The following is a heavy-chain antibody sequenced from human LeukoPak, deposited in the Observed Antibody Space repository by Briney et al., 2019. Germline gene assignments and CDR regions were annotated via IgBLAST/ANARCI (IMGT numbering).Heavy chain of an antibody. J-gene: IGHJ4*02. D-gene: IGHD6-6*01. V-gene: IGHV1-8*01. CDR1: EYTFTSYD. CDR2: MNPNSGNT. CDR3: ARGSWGEIAGRKSFEF. Sequence: GASVKVSCKASEYTFTSYDINWVRQATGQGLEWMGWMNPNSGNTGYAQKFQGRVTMTRVTSISTAYMELNNPTSEDTAVYYCARGSWGEIAGRKSFEFWGQGSLVTVPS.